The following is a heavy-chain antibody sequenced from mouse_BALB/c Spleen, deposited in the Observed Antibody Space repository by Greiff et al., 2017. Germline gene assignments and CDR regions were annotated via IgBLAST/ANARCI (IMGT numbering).Heavy chain of an antibody. CDR2: ISDGGSYT. Sequence: EVKLVESGGGLVKPGGSLKLSCAASGFTFSDYYMYWVRQTPEKRLEWVATISDGGSYTYYPDSVKGRFTISRDNAKNNLYLQMSSLKSEDTAMYYCAREEGNPFAYWGQGTLVTVSA. CDR3: AREEGNPFAY. D-gene: IGHD2-1*01. CDR1: GFTFSDYY. J-gene: IGHJ3*01. V-gene: IGHV5-4*02.